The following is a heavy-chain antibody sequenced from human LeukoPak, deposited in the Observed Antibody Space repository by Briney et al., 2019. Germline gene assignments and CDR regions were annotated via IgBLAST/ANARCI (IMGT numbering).Heavy chain of an antibody. CDR3: TRRISGPRSGYGEDY. V-gene: IGHV3-73*01. Sequence: GGSLRLSCAASGFTFSGSAMHWVRQASGKGLEWVGRIRSKANSYATAYAASVKGRFTISRDDSKNTAYLQMNSLKTEDTAVYYCTRRISGPRSGYGEDYWGQGTLVTVSS. CDR1: GFTFSGSA. CDR2: IRSKANSYAT. J-gene: IGHJ4*02. D-gene: IGHD3-22*01.